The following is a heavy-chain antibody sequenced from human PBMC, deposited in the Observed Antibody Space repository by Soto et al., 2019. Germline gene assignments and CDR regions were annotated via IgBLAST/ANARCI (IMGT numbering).Heavy chain of an antibody. Sequence: GASVKVSCKASGYTFTGHFMHWMRQAPGRRLEWMGWIDPNSGDTDYAQSFQGRFTVTRDSSISTAYMELSRLTSDDTAVYFCARGGAIIGGVTIPSDYWGPGTLVTVSS. CDR3: ARGGAIIGGVTIPSDY. D-gene: IGHD3-3*01. J-gene: IGHJ4*02. CDR1: GYTFTGHF. CDR2: IDPNSGDT. V-gene: IGHV1-2*02.